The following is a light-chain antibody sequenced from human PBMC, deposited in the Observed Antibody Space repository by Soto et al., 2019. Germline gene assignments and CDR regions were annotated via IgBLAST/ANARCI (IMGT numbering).Light chain of an antibody. Sequence: IPMTQSPSSLSASVGDRVTITCRASQSIGNFLNWYQQRPGKAPKLLIYAASSLESGVPSRFTARASGTEFTLTISSLQREDSATYYCQQSYTTPWTFGQGTKLEIK. CDR1: QSIGNF. CDR3: QQSYTTPWT. V-gene: IGKV1-39*01. J-gene: IGKJ2*01. CDR2: AAS.